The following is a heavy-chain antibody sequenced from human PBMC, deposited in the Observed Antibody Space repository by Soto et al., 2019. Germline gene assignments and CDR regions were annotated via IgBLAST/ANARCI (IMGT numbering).Heavy chain of an antibody. V-gene: IGHV6-1*01. CDR1: GDSVSNDSAS. CDR2: THYRFKWYS. Sequence: SQTLSLPCAISGDSVSNDSASWNLISQSPSRGLEWLGRTHYRFKWYSDYAESVKSRIIITADTSRNQFSLQLKSVTPEDSAVYYCSRLVQYNWFDPWGQGTLVTVYS. CDR3: SRLVQYNWFDP. J-gene: IGHJ5*02.